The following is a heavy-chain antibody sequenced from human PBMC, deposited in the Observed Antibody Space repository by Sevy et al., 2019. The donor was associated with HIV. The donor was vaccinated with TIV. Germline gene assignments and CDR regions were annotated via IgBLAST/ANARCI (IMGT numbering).Heavy chain of an antibody. CDR1: GGTFSSYA. CDR2: IIPIFGTA. D-gene: IGHD6-13*01. J-gene: IGHJ4*02. CDR3: ASVSSSSWYYPGDY. Sequence: ASVKVSCKASGGTFSSYAISWVRQAPGQGLEWMGGIIPIFGTANYEQKFQGRVTITGDESTCTAYMELGSLRSEDTVVYYCASVSSSSWYYPGDYWGQGTLVTVSS. V-gene: IGHV1-69*13.